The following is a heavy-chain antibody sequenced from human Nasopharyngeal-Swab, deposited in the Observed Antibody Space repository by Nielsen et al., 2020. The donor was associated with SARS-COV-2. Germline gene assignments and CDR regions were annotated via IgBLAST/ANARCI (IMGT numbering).Heavy chain of an antibody. J-gene: IGHJ5*02. V-gene: IGHV4-59*13. CDR1: GGSISSYY. CDR2: IYYSGST. Sequence: SETLSLTCTVSGGSISSYYWSWIRQPPGKGLEWIGYIYYSGSTNYNPSLKSRVTISVDTSKNQFSLKLSSVTAADTAVYYCARDESYNWNNEVGWFDPWGQGTLVTVSS. CDR3: ARDESYNWNNEVGWFDP. D-gene: IGHD1/OR15-1a*01.